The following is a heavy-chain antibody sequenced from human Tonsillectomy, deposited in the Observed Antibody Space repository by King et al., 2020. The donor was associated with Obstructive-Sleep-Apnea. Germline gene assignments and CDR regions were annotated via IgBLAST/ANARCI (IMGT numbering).Heavy chain of an antibody. CDR1: GYSFTSYW. CDR3: ARQQSYYYGMDV. V-gene: IGHV5-51*01. J-gene: IGHJ6*02. D-gene: IGHD6-19*01. Sequence: VQLVESGTEVKKPGESLTISCKDSGYSFTSYWIGWVRQMPGKGLEWMGIIFPADSDTRYNPSFQGRVTIQPDKSIRTASLQWSSLKASDTAMYYCARQQSYYYGMDVWGQGTTVTVSS. CDR2: IFPADSDT.